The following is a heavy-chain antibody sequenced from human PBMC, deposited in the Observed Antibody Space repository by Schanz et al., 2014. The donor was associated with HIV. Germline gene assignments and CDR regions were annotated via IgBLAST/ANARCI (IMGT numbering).Heavy chain of an antibody. CDR2: IIPIFGTT. V-gene: IGHV1-69*06. D-gene: IGHD3-3*01. CDR1: GGTFNTYR. CDR3: AKDQGYDFWSGYYNYYDMDV. Sequence: QVQLVQSGAEVKKPGSSVKVSCGTSGGTFNTYRISWVRQAPGQGLEWMGGIIPIFGTTNYAQKFQGRVTITADKSTSTAYMDLRSLRAEDTAVYYCAKDQGYDFWSGYYNYYDMDVWGQGTTVTVSS. J-gene: IGHJ6*02.